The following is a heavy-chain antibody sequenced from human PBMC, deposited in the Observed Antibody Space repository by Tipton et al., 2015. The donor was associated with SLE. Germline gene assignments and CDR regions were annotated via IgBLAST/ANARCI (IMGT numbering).Heavy chain of an antibody. J-gene: IGHJ4*02. V-gene: IGHV1-18*01. CDR2: ISAYNGNT. D-gene: IGHD2-15*01. Sequence: QSGAEVKKSGSSVKVSCKASGGTFSSYAISWVRQAPGQGLEWMGWISAYNGNTNYAQKLQGRVTMTTDTSTSTAYMELRSLRSDDTAVYYCARTTGYCSGGSCYCDYWGQGTLVTVSS. CDR3: ARTTGYCSGGSCYCDY. CDR1: GGTFSSYA.